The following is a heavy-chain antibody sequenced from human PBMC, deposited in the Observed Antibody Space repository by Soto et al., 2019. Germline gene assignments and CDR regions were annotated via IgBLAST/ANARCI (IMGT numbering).Heavy chain of an antibody. CDR3: ARKLAMVKDFDY. J-gene: IGHJ4*02. CDR1: GGSISSSSYY. D-gene: IGHD5-18*01. Sequence: SETLSLTCTVSGGSISSSSYYWGWIRQPPGKGLERIGSIYYSGSTYYNPSLKSRVTISVDTSKNQFSLKLSSVTAAVTAVYYCARKLAMVKDFDYWGQGTLVTVSS. CDR2: IYYSGST. V-gene: IGHV4-39*01.